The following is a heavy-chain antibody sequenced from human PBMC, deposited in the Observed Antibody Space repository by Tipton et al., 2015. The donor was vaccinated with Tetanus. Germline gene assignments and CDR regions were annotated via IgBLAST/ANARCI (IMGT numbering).Heavy chain of an antibody. J-gene: IGHJ5*02. V-gene: IGHV1-46*01. D-gene: IGHD3-10*01. CDR2: INPSGGST. CDR1: GYTFTSYY. Sequence: QLVQSGAEVKKPGASVKVSCKASGYTFTSYYMHWVRQAPGQGLEWMGIINPSGGSTSYAQKFQGRVTMTRDTSTSTVYMELSSLRSEDTAVYYCARADYGSGSYYNNWFDPWGQGTLVTVSS. CDR3: ARADYGSGSYYNNWFDP.